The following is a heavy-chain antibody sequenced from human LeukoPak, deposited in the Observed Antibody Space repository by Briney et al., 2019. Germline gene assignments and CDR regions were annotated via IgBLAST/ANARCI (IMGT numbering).Heavy chain of an antibody. D-gene: IGHD3-22*01. Sequence: GGSLRLSCAASGFTVSSNYMSWVRQAPGKGLEWVSVIYSGGSTYYADSVKGRFTISRDNSKNTLYLQMNSLRAEDTAVYYCATHSSGCQYYFDSWGQGTLVTVSS. V-gene: IGHV3-53*01. CDR2: IYSGGST. CDR3: ATHSSGCQYYFDS. J-gene: IGHJ4*02. CDR1: GFTVSSNY.